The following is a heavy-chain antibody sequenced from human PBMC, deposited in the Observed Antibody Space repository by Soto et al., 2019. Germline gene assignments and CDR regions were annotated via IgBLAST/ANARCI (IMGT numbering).Heavy chain of an antibody. V-gene: IGHV3-23*01. D-gene: IGHD3-22*01. CDR2: ISGSGGST. CDR1: GSTFSSYA. J-gene: IGHJ4*02. Sequence: GGSLRLSCAASGSTFSSYAMSWVRQAPGKGLEWVSAISGSGGSTYYADSVKGRFTISRDNSKNTLYLQMNSLRAEDTAVYYCAKDREYYYDSSGYCYFDYWGQGTLVTVSS. CDR3: AKDREYYYDSSGYCYFDY.